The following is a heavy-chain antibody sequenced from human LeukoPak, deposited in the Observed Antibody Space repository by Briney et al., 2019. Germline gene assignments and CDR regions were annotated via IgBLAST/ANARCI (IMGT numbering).Heavy chain of an antibody. CDR3: ARVHPDGYSAY. CDR2: IHYSGST. Sequence: PSETLSLTCTVSGGSISSYYWSWIRQPPGKGLEWIGYIHYSGSTKYNPSLKSRVTISVDTSNNHFSLKLSSVTAADTAVYFCARVHPDGYSAYWGQGILVTVSP. D-gene: IGHD5-24*01. J-gene: IGHJ4*02. CDR1: GGSISSYY. V-gene: IGHV4-59*01.